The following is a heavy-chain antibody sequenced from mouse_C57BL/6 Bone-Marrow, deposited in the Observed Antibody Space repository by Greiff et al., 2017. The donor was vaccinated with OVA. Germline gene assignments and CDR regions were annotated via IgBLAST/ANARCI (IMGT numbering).Heavy chain of an antibody. V-gene: IGHV1-26*01. CDR3: ARDYYGSSWYFDV. CDR1: GYTFTDYY. CDR2: IDPNNGGT. Sequence: EVQLQQSGPELVKPGASVKLSCKASGYTFTDYYMNWVKQSPGKSLEWIGDIDPNNGGTSYNQKFTGKTTLTVDKSSSSAYMELRSLTSEDSAVYYCARDYYGSSWYFDVWGTGTTVTVSS. J-gene: IGHJ1*03. D-gene: IGHD1-1*01.